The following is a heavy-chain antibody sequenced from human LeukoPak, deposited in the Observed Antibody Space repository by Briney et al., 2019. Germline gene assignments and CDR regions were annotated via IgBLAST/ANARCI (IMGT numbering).Heavy chain of an antibody. CDR3: ARFPTSYSNFGIYYYYSMGV. J-gene: IGHJ6*02. CDR2: IYPGDSDT. V-gene: IGHV5-51*01. D-gene: IGHD4-11*01. Sequence: GESLKISCKGSGYIFTNYWIGWVRQMPGKGLEYMGVIYPGDSDTRYSPSFQGQVTISADKSITTAYLQWTSLKASDTALYFCARFPTSYSNFGIYYYYSMGVWGHGTTVTVSS. CDR1: GYIFTNYW.